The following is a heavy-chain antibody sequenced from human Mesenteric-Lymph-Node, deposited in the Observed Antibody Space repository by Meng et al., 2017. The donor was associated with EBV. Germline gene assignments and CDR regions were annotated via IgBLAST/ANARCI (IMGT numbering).Heavy chain of an antibody. V-gene: IGHV4-4*02. CDR1: GGSITTYNW. D-gene: IGHD3-10*01. CDR2: VFHSGTT. CDR3: AKANSSGRSSWFDP. J-gene: IGHJ5*02. Sequence: QVTLQESGPGLVKPSGTLSLTCAGSGGSITTYNWWSWVRQPPGKGLEWIGEVFHSGTTNSNASLRSRLTISVDKSKNQFSLKLTSVTAADTAVYYCAKANSSGRSSWFDPWGQGTLVTVSS.